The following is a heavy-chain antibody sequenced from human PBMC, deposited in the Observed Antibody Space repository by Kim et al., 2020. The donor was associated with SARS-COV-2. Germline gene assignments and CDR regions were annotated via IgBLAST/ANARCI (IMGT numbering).Heavy chain of an antibody. D-gene: IGHD3-22*01. J-gene: IGHJ4*02. V-gene: IGHV7-4-1*02. CDR2: INTKTGTS. CDR3: ATRPFYFATSVYYPPML. CDR1: GYSFTSHA. Sequence: ASVKVSCKTSGYSFTSHAMNWIRQAPGQGLEWMGRINTKTGTSTYAQNFTGRFVFSLDSSVNTAYLQINNLDAKDTAVYYCATRPFYFATSVYYPPMLWGQGTLVSVPS.